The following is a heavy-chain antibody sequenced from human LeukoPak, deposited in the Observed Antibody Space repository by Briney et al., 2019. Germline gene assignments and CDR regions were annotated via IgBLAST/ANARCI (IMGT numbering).Heavy chain of an antibody. D-gene: IGHD3-9*01. Sequence: ASVKVSCKASGGTFSSYAISWVRQAPGQGLEWMGGIIPIFGTANYAQKFQGRVTITTDESTSTAYMELSSLRSGDTAVYYCAREVRYFDWSPGGPDAFDIWGQGTMVTVSS. CDR3: AREVRYFDWSPGGPDAFDI. V-gene: IGHV1-69*05. CDR2: IIPIFGTA. J-gene: IGHJ3*02. CDR1: GGTFSSYA.